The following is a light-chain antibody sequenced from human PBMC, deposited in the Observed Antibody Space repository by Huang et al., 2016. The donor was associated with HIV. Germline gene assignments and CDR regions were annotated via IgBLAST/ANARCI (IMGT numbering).Light chain of an antibody. V-gene: IGKV1-8*01. CDR3: QQYYSFPLT. CDR1: QDITTY. J-gene: IGKJ1*01. CDR2: ATS. Sequence: AIRITQSPSSLSASTGDKVSITCRASQDITTYLAWYQQKPGKPPSLRIYATSTLQSGVPSRFSGSGSGTDFTLTITHLQSEDFATYYCQQYYSFPLTFGQGSQVEV.